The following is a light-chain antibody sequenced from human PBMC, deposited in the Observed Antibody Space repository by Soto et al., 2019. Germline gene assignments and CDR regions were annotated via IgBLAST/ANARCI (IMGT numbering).Light chain of an antibody. V-gene: IGKV3-20*01. CDR2: GAS. CDR3: QQYGSSPAA. Sequence: EIVLTQSPDTLSLSPGERATLSCRASQSVTSNYLAWYQQKLGQAPRLLIYGASSRATGTPDRFSGSGSGIDLTLNISRLEPEDFAVYYCQQYGSSPAAFGGGTKGEIK. J-gene: IGKJ4*01. CDR1: QSVTSNY.